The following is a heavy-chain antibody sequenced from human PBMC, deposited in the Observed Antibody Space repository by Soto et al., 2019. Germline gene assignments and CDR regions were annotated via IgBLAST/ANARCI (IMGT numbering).Heavy chain of an antibody. CDR3: ARESLGAKGADH. V-gene: IGHV1-69*17. CDR2: IIPIIRVT. J-gene: IGHJ4*02. Sequence: QVQLVQSGAEVKRPGSSVKVSCESSGDTFNSYLISWVRQAPGQGLEWMGGIIPIIRVTHYAQRFQGRVTISALSSTGTAYMEFTNLGFEATALYYCARESLGAKGADHWGQGTLVTVSS. D-gene: IGHD7-27*01. CDR1: GDTFNSYL.